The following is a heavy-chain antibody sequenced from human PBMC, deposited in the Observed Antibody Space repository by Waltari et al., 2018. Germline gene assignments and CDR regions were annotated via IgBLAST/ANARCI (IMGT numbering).Heavy chain of an antibody. Sequence: QVQLVQSGAEVKKPGASVKVSCKASGYTFTGYYIYWVRQAPGQGLEWMGRINPNSGGTNYAQKFKGRITLTRETSSSTAYMELSSLTSDDTAMYYCARVNGGGYFFGGTYYDESNWFDPWGQGTLVTVSS. V-gene: IGHV1-2*06. CDR3: ARVNGGGYFFGGTYYDESNWFDP. J-gene: IGHJ5*02. D-gene: IGHD2-15*01. CDR1: GYTFTGYY. CDR2: INPNSGGT.